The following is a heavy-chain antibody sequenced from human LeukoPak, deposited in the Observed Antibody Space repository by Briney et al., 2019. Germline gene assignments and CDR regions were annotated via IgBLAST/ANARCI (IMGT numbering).Heavy chain of an antibody. CDR2: ISSSSSTI. Sequence: GGSLRLSCAASGFTFSSYSMNWVRQAPGKGLEWVSYISSSSSTIYYADSVKGRFTISRDNAKNSLYLQMNSLRAEDTAVYYCARVGLVSGYYTHYFDYWGQGTLVTVSS. CDR1: GFTFSSYS. CDR3: ARVGLVSGYYTHYFDY. J-gene: IGHJ4*02. V-gene: IGHV3-48*01. D-gene: IGHD3-3*01.